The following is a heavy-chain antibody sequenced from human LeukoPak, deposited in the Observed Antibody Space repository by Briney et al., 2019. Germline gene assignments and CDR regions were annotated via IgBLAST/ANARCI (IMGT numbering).Heavy chain of an antibody. V-gene: IGHV1-2*02. Sequence: ASVKVSCKASGYTFTGYYMHWVRQAPGQGLEWMGWINPNSGGTNYAQKFQGRVTMTRDTSISTAYMELSRLRSDDTAVYYCARGVSGYCSSTSCYSYHYYGMDVWGQGTTVTVSS. J-gene: IGHJ6*02. D-gene: IGHD2-2*02. CDR2: INPNSGGT. CDR1: GYTFTGYY. CDR3: ARGVSGYCSSTSCYSYHYYGMDV.